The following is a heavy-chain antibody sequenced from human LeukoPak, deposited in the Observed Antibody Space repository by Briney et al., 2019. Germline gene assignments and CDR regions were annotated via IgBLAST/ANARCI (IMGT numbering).Heavy chain of an antibody. Sequence: ASVKVSCKVSGYTLTELSMHWVRQAPGKGLEWMGGFDPEDGETIYAQKFQGRVTMTEDTSTDTAYMELSSLRSEDTAVYYCARGSPFDYDSSGYAYFQHWGQGTLVTVSS. CDR3: ARGSPFDYDSSGYAYFQH. J-gene: IGHJ1*01. V-gene: IGHV1-24*01. D-gene: IGHD3-22*01. CDR1: GYTLTELS. CDR2: FDPEDGET.